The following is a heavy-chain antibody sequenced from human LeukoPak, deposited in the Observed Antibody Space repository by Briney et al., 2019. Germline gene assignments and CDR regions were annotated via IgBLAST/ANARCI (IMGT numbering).Heavy chain of an antibody. CDR1: GFTFDDYA. CDR2: ISGSGGST. J-gene: IGHJ4*02. Sequence: GGSLRLSCAASGFTFDDYAMHWVRQAPGKGLEWVSAISGSGGSTYYADSVKGRFTISRDNSKNTLYLQMNSLRAEDTAVYYCAKWSSSGPLDYWGQGTPVTVSS. V-gene: IGHV3-23*01. CDR3: AKWSSSGPLDY. D-gene: IGHD6-13*01.